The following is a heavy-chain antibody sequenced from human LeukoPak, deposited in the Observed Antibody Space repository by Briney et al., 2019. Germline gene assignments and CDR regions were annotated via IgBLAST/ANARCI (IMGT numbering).Heavy chain of an antibody. V-gene: IGHV4-34*01. J-gene: IGHJ5*02. CDR3: ARDLAWLVKASWFDP. D-gene: IGHD5-12*01. CDR1: GGSFSGYY. CDR2: INHSGST. Sequence: SEXXSLTXAXYGGSFSGYYWSWLRQPPGKGLEWIGEINHSGSTNYNPSLKRRVTISVDTSKNQFSLKLSSVTAADTAVYYCARDLAWLVKASWFDPWGQGTLVTVSS.